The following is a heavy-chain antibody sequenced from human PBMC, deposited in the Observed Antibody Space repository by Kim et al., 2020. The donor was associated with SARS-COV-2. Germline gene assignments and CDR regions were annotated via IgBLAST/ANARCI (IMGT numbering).Heavy chain of an antibody. CDR1: GGSFSGYY. Sequence: SETLSLTCAVYGGSFSGYYWSWIRQPPGKGLEWIGEINHSGSTNYNPSLKSRVTISVDTSKNQFSLKLSSVTAADTAVYYCARVGAYYGQYFDYWGQGTL. CDR2: INHSGST. J-gene: IGHJ4*02. V-gene: IGHV4-34*01. CDR3: ARVGAYYGQYFDY. D-gene: IGHD3-22*01.